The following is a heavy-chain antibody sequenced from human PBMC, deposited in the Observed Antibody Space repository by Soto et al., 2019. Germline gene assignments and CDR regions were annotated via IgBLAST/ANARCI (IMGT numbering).Heavy chain of an antibody. CDR2: ISYDGSNK. CDR3: AKGRSYYYYYGVDV. Sequence: PGGSLRLSCAASGFTFSSYVMHWVRQAPGKGLEWVAIISYDGSNKYYADSVKGRFTISRDNSKNTLYLQMNSLRAEDTALYYCAKGRSYYYYYGVDVWGQGTTVTVSS. V-gene: IGHV3-30*18. CDR1: GFTFSSYV. J-gene: IGHJ6*02.